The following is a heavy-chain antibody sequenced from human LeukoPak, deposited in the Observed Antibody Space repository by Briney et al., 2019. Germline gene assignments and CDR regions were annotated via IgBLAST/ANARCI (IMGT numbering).Heavy chain of an antibody. D-gene: IGHD3-10*01. Sequence: SGPTLVNPTQTLTLTCTFSGFSLSTSGVGVGWIRQPPGKALEGLALIDWDDDKRYSPSLKSRLTITKDTSKNQVVLTMTNMDPVDTATYYCAHSRTDYGSGSYGFYYYGMDVWGKGTTVTVSS. V-gene: IGHV2-5*02. J-gene: IGHJ6*04. CDR3: AHSRTDYGSGSYGFYYYGMDV. CDR1: GFSLSTSGVG. CDR2: IDWDDDK.